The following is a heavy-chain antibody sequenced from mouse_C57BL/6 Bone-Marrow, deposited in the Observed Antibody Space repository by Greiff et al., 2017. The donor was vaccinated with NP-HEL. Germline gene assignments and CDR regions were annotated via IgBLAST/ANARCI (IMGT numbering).Heavy chain of an antibody. D-gene: IGHD1-1*01. CDR1: GFTFSDYY. CDR2: ISNGGGST. CDR3: ASPLITEEVAGRGTYAMDY. V-gene: IGHV5-12*01. J-gene: IGHJ4*01. Sequence: EVKLMESGGGLVQPGGSLKLSCAASGFTFSDYYMYWVRQTPEKRLEWVAYISNGGGSTYYPDTVKGRFTISRDNAKNTLYLQMSRLKSEDTARYYRASPLITEEVAGRGTYAMDYWGQGTSVTVSS.